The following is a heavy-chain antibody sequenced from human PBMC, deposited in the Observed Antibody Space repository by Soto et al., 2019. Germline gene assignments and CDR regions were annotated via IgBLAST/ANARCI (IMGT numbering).Heavy chain of an antibody. Sequence: SETLSLTCAVYGGSFSGYYWSWIRQPPGKGLEWIGEINHSGSTNYNPSLKSRVTISVDTSKNQFSLKLSSVTAADTAVYYCARGEGTHDYWGQGTLVTVSS. V-gene: IGHV4-34*01. CDR2: INHSGST. CDR1: GGSFSGYY. J-gene: IGHJ4*02. CDR3: ARGEGTHDY.